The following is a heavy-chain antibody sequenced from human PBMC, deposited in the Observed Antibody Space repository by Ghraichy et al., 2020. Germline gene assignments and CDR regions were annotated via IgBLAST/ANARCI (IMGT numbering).Heavy chain of an antibody. CDR1: GYSFNDVS. V-gene: IGHV1-24*01. J-gene: IGHJ4*02. D-gene: IGHD3-3*01. CDR2: FDPEKAQY. Sequence: ASVKVSCKVSGYSFNDVSIHWVRQSPGKGPEWLGGFDPEKAQYIYSEKFQGRMAMTEDTAAETAYLELRSLRSEDTAVYYCAAGSGYYVFDYWGQGTHIIVSS. CDR3: AAGSGYYVFDY.